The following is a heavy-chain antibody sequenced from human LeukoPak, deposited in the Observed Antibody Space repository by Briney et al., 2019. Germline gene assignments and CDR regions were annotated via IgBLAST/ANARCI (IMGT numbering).Heavy chain of an antibody. CDR2: IKQDGSEK. Sequence: TGGSLRLSCAASGFTFSSYRMSWVRQAPGKGLEWVANIKQDGSEKYYVDSVKGRFTISRDNAKNSLYLQMNSLRAEDTAVYHRARLQYYFDCWGQGTLVTVSS. CDR1: GFTFSSYR. CDR3: ARLQYYFDC. V-gene: IGHV3-7*01. J-gene: IGHJ4*02.